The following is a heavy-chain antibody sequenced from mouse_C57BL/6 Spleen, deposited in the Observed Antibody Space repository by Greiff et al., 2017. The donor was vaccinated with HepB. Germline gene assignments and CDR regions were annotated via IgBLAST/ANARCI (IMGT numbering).Heavy chain of an antibody. CDR2: IYPGDGDT. D-gene: IGHD2-3*01. CDR3: ARWGGYYGYFDY. Sequence: QVQLQQSGAELVKPGASVKISCKASGYAFSSYWMNWVKQRPGKGLEWIGQIYPGDGDTNYNGKFKGKATLTADKSSSTAYMQLSSLTSEDSAVYFWARWGGYYGYFDYWGQGTTLTVSS. V-gene: IGHV1-80*01. J-gene: IGHJ2*01. CDR1: GYAFSSYW.